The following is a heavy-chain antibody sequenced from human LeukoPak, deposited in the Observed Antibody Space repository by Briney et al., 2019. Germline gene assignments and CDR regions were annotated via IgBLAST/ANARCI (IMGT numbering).Heavy chain of an antibody. V-gene: IGHV3-7*01. J-gene: IGHJ4*02. CDR3: ARGSSLRLRSTHFDY. CDR2: IKQDGSEK. D-gene: IGHD2-2*01. Sequence: GGSLRLSCSAPGFTFSSYWMSWVRQAPGKGLEWVANIKQDGSEKYYVDSVKGRFTISRDNAKNSLYLQMNSLSAEDTAVYYCARGSSLRLRSTHFDYWGQGTLVTVSS. CDR1: GFTFSSYW.